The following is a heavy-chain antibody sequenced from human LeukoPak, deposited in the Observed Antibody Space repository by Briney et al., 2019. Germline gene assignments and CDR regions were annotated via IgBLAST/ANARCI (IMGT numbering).Heavy chain of an antibody. CDR1: GFTFSDYY. CDR3: ARDRDGDLYFDY. CDR2: ISSSSSYT. V-gene: IGHV3-11*06. D-gene: IGHD4-17*01. Sequence: GGSLRLSCAASGFTFSDYYMSWIRQAPGKGLEWVSYISSSSSYTNYADSVKGRFTISRDNAKNSLYLHMNSLRAEDTAVYYCARDRDGDLYFDYWGQGTLVTVSS. J-gene: IGHJ4*02.